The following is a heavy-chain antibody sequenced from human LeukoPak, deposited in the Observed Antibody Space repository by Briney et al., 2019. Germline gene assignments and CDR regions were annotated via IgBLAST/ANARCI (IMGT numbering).Heavy chain of an antibody. CDR2: MNPNSGNT. V-gene: IGHV1-8*01. D-gene: IGHD3-16*01. CDR3: ARGVHDYVLWFDP. Sequence: GASVKVSCKAPGYTFTSYDINWVRQATGQGLEWMGWMNPNSGNTGYAQKFQGRVTMTRNTSISTAYMELSSLRSEDTAVYYCARGVHDYVLWFDPWGQGTLVTVSS. J-gene: IGHJ5*02. CDR1: GYTFTSYD.